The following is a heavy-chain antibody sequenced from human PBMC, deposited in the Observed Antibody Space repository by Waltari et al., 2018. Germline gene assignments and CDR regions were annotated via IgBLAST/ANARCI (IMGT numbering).Heavy chain of an antibody. CDR1: GVSITSNRHY. J-gene: IGHJ3*01. D-gene: IGHD5-12*01. CDR2: MSYSGAT. Sequence: QLQLQESGPGLVKHSETLSLTCSVSGVSITSNRHYWGWIRQPPGQGLEWIGTMSYSGATYSSPSLQSRVTISRDTSKNQLSLKLGSVTAADTAVYYCATYIGASVGTAAFDVWGQGTMVTVSS. CDR3: ATYIGASVGTAAFDV. V-gene: IGHV4-39*01.